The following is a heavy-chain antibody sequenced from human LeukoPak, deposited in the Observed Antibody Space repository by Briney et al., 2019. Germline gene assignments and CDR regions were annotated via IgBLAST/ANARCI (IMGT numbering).Heavy chain of an antibody. CDR3: ARDGYNYYYFDY. D-gene: IGHD5-24*01. CDR1: GFTFTTYG. Sequence: GGSLRPSCAASGFTFTTYGMHWVRQAPGKGLEWVAVIWYDGSNKYYGDSVKGRFTISRDTSKNTLYLQMNSLRAEDTAVYYCARDGYNYYYFDYWGQGTLVTVSS. J-gene: IGHJ4*02. V-gene: IGHV3-33*01. CDR2: IWYDGSNK.